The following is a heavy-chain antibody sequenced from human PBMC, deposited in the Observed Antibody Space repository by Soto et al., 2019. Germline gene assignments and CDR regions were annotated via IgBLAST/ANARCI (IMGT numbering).Heavy chain of an antibody. J-gene: IGHJ4*02. CDR1: GASLSGGSYS. V-gene: IGHV4-61*01. CDR2: IYYTGST. Sequence: SETLSLTCSVSGASLSGGSYSWTWIRQSPGKGLEWIGYIYYTGSTNLNPSLKSRVTISLDTSKNQFSLKLTSVTAADTAVYYCARGDYFRGYGYWGQGTLVTVSS. CDR3: ARGDYFRGYGY. D-gene: IGHD4-17*01.